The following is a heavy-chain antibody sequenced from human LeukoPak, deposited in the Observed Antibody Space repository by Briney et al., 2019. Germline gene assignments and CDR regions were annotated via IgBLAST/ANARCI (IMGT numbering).Heavy chain of an antibody. V-gene: IGHV4-39*07. J-gene: IGHJ5*02. CDR3: AREGFQAAAGNGNNWFDP. CDR2: IYYSGST. Sequence: KTSETLSLTCTVSGGSISSSSYYWGWIRQPPGKGLEWIGSIYYSGSTYYNPSLKSRVTISVDTSKNQFSLKLSSVTAADTAVYYCAREGFQAAAGNGNNWFDPWGQGTLVTVSS. CDR1: GGSISSSSYY. D-gene: IGHD6-13*01.